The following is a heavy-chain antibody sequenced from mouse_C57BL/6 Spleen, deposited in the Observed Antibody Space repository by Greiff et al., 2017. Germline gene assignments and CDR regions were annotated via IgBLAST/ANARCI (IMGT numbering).Heavy chain of an antibody. CDR1: GFTFSSYA. Sequence: EVMLVESGGGLVKPGGSLKLSCAASGFTFSSYAMSWVRQTPEKRLEWVATISDGGSYTYYPDNVQGRFTISRDNAKNNLYLQMSHLKSEDTAMYYCARDVYYGYDGFAYWGQGTLVTVSA. CDR2: ISDGGSYT. V-gene: IGHV5-4*01. D-gene: IGHD2-2*01. J-gene: IGHJ3*01. CDR3: ARDVYYGYDGFAY.